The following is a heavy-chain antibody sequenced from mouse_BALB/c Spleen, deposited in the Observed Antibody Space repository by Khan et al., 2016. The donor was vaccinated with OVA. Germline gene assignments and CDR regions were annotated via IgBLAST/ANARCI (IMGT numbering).Heavy chain of an antibody. CDR2: IYPGDGDT. CDR3: ANYRYDYFDY. J-gene: IGHJ2*01. V-gene: IGHV1-87*01. CDR1: GYTFTSYW. Sequence: QVQLKESGAELARPGASVKLSCKASGYTFTSYWMQWVRQRPGQGLEWIGTIYPGDGDTRYDQKFKGKATLTADKSSSTAYMQLSSLTSEDSAVYYCANYRYDYFDYWGQGTTLTVSS. D-gene: IGHD2-14*01.